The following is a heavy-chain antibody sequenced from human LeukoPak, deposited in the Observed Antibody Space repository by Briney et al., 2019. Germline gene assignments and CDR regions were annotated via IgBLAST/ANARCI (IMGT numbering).Heavy chain of an antibody. CDR3: ARGDGLAGNRY. CDR1: GFTFTSYG. CDR2: INNDGSTT. J-gene: IGHJ4*02. Sequence: PGGSLRLSCAASGFTFTSYGMHWVRQAPGKGLVWVSRINNDGSTTIYADSVKGRFTISRDNAKNTLYLQMTSLRAEDTAVYYCARGDGLAGNRYWGQGTLVTVSS. D-gene: IGHD6-19*01. V-gene: IGHV3-74*01.